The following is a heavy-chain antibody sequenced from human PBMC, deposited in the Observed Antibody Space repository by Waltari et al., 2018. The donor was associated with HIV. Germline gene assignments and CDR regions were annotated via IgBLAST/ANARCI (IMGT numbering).Heavy chain of an antibody. D-gene: IGHD6-6*01. CDR3: ARGYSSSRWIPLYH. V-gene: IGHV3-33*01. J-gene: IGHJ4*02. Sequence: GGGVQPGPSLTLSCAVAGCPLRNLAIPWVRQSTGKGLEWLAVFWSDGAEISYADSVKGRFTVSKDSSQKTLYLHLTSLRAEDTALYYCARGYSSSRWIPLYHWGRGTLVTVSS. CDR2: FWSDGAEI. CDR1: GCPLRNLA.